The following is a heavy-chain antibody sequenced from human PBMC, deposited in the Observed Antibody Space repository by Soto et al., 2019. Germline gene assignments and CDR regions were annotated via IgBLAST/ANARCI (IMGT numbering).Heavy chain of an antibody. Sequence: SETLSLTCTVSGGSISSYYWSWIRQPPGKGLEWIGYIYYSGSTNYNPSLKSRVTISVDTSKNQFSLKLSSVTAADTAVYYCARDKSDFWSGYYNCFDPWGQGTLVTVSS. CDR1: GGSISSYY. D-gene: IGHD3-3*01. J-gene: IGHJ5*02. CDR2: IYYSGST. V-gene: IGHV4-59*01. CDR3: ARDKSDFWSGYYNCFDP.